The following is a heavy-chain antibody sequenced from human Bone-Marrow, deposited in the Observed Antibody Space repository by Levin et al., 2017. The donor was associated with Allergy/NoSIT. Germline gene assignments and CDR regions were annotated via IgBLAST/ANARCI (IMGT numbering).Heavy chain of an antibody. CDR3: AKGPPGRITIFGVVTSDYDYYYMDV. CDR2: ISGSGGST. CDR1: GFTFSSYA. V-gene: IGHV3-23*01. J-gene: IGHJ6*03. D-gene: IGHD3-3*01. Sequence: PGGSLRLSCAASGFTFSSYAMSWVRQAPGKGLEWVSAISGSGGSTYYADSVKGRFTISRDNSKNTLYLQMNSLRAEDTAVYYCAKGPPGRITIFGVVTSDYDYYYMDVWGKGTTVTVSS.